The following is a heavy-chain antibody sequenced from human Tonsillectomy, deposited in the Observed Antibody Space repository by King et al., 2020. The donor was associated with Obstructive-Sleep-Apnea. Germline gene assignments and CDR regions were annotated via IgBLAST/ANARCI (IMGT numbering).Heavy chain of an antibody. D-gene: IGHD3-10*01. J-gene: IGHJ4*02. Sequence: EQLVQSGGGLVQPGGSLRLSCAASGIIVSSNSMTWVRHAPGKGLEWVSLIHHDDNTFYTYSVKGRFTISRDNTKNTLYLQMNSLRADDTAVYYCARVRLSGFTYGPLDYWGQGTLVTVFS. CDR1: GIIVSSNS. CDR3: ARVRLSGFTYGPLDY. CDR2: IHHDDNT. V-gene: IGHV3-66*01.